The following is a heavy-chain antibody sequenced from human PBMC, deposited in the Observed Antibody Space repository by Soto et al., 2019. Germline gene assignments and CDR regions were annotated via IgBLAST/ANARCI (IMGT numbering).Heavy chain of an antibody. V-gene: IGHV3-21*01. CDR2: ISSSSSYI. CDR1: GFTFSANT. J-gene: IGHJ6*02. Sequence: GGPLRLSCPPSGFTFSANTSTGCSRLQARGLAWVSSISSSSSYIYYADSVKGRFTISRDNARNSLYLQMNSLRAEDTAVYYCARDLSVAGTFVLGPYYGMDVWGQGTTVTVSS. CDR3: ARDLSVAGTFVLGPYYGMDV. D-gene: IGHD1-1*01.